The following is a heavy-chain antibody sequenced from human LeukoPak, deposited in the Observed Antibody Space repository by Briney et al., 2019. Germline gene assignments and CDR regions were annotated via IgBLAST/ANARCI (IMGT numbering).Heavy chain of an antibody. J-gene: IGHJ5*02. CDR1: GGSISSSSYY. D-gene: IGHD3-22*01. CDR2: IYYSGST. CDR3: ALTRITMIVVVIPWFDP. V-gene: IGHV4-39*01. Sequence: NPSETLSLTCTFSGGSISSSSYYWGWFRQPPGKGLEWIGRIYYSGSTCYNPSLKSRVTISVDTSKSQFSLKLSSVTAADTAVYYCALTRITMIVVVIPWFDPWGQGTLVTVSS.